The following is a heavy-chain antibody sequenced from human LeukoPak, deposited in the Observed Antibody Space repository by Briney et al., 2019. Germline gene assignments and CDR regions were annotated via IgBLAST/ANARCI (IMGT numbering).Heavy chain of an antibody. CDR3: ATGTHYDLLPF. CDR1: GYTFTSYD. V-gene: IGHV1-8*01. Sequence: ASVKVSCKASGYTFTSYDINWVRQATGQGLEWMGWMNPNSGNTGYAQKFQGRVTMTEDTSTDTAYMELSSLRSEDTALYYCATGTHYDLLPFWGQGTLVTVSS. CDR2: MNPNSGNT. J-gene: IGHJ4*02. D-gene: IGHD3-9*01.